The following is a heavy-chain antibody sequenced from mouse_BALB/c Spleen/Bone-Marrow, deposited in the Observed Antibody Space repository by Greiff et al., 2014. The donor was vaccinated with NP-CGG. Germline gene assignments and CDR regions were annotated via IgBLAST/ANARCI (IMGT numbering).Heavy chain of an antibody. V-gene: IGHV1-54*01. J-gene: IGHJ4*01. CDR2: INPGSGGT. CDR1: GYAFTNYL. D-gene: IGHD2-10*02. CDR3: ARSRYGKGAMDY. Sequence: VQLQQSGAELVRPGTSVKVTRKASGYAFTNYLIEWVKQRPGQGLEWIGVINPGSGGTNYNEKFKGKATLTADKSSSTAYMQLSSLTSDDSAVYFCARSRYGKGAMDYWGQGTSVTVSS.